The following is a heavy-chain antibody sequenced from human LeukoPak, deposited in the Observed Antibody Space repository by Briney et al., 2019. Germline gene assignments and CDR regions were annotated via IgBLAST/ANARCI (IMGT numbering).Heavy chain of an antibody. V-gene: IGHV1-2*02. CDR3: ASGGMGSYYYYYMDA. CDR1: GYTFTGYY. CDR2: INPNSGGT. J-gene: IGHJ6*03. Sequence: ASVKVSCKASGYTFTGYYMHWVRQAPGQGLEWMGWINPNSGGTNYAQKFQGRVTMTRDTSISTAYMELSRLRSDDTAVYYCASGGMGSYYYYYMDAWGKGTTVTVSS. D-gene: IGHD1-26*01.